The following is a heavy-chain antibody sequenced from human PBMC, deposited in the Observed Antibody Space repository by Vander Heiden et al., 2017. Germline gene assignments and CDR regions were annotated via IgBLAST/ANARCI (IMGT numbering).Heavy chain of an antibody. V-gene: IGHV3-23*01. CDR1: FTFSSYA. Sequence: EVQLLESGGGLVQPGFTFSSYAMSWVRQAPGKGLEWVSAISGSGGSTYYEDSVKGRFTISRDNSKNTLYLQMNSLRAEDTAVYYCAKLDWNPSPYFDYWGQGTLVTVSS. D-gene: IGHD1-1*01. CDR3: AKLDWNPSPYFDY. J-gene: IGHJ4*02. CDR2: ISGSGGST.